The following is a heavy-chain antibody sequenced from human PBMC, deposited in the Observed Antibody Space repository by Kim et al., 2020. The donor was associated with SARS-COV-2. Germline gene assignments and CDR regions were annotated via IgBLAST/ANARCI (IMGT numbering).Heavy chain of an antibody. CDR2: IYYSGTA. Sequence: SETLSLTCTVSGDSITSDSNYWTWIRQPPGKGLEYIGYIYYSGTAYYNPSLKSRLIISLDTSKTQFSLELSSVTAADTAIYFCARGGSSLSFDNWGQGTQVTVSS. J-gene: IGHJ4*02. D-gene: IGHD6-6*01. CDR1: GDSITSDSNY. CDR3: ARGGSSLSFDN. V-gene: IGHV4-30-4*01.